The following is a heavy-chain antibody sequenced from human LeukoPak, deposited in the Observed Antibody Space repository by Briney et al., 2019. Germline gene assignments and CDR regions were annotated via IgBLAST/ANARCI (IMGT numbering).Heavy chain of an antibody. Sequence: SETLSLTCAVYGGXFSGYYCSWIRQPPGKGLEWIGEINHSGSTNYNPSLKSRVTISVDTSKNQFSLKLSSVTAADTAVYYCASSFGGLRYHYYYGMDVWGQGTTVTVSS. CDR1: GGXFSGYY. CDR3: ASSFGGLRYHYYYGMDV. D-gene: IGHD3-10*01. J-gene: IGHJ6*02. V-gene: IGHV4-34*01. CDR2: INHSGST.